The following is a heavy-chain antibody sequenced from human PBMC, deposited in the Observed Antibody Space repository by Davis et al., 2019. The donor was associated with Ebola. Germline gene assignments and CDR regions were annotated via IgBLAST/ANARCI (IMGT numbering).Heavy chain of an antibody. CDR3: ARDTYYYYNTMDV. Sequence: GGSLRLSCAASGFPPSSYAMHWVRRAPGKGLEYVSFISINGGTIYYANSVQGRFTTSRDNSKNTLYLEMGSLRAEDTAVYYCARDTYYYYNTMDVWGKGTTVTVSS. J-gene: IGHJ6*04. CDR2: ISINGGTI. V-gene: IGHV3-64*01. CDR1: GFPPSSYA.